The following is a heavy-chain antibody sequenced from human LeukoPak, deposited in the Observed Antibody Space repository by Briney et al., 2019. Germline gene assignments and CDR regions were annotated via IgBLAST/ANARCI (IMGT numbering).Heavy chain of an antibody. V-gene: IGHV1-8*03. J-gene: IGHJ4*02. Sequence: GASVKVSCKASGYTFTSYDINWVRQATGQGLEWMGWINPNSGNTGYAQKFQGRVTITRNTSISTAYMELSSLRSEATAVYYCARGHGYYDYVWGSYRPFDYWRQGTLVTVSS. CDR3: ARGHGYYDYVWGSYRPFDY. CDR2: INPNSGNT. D-gene: IGHD3-16*02. CDR1: GYTFTSYD.